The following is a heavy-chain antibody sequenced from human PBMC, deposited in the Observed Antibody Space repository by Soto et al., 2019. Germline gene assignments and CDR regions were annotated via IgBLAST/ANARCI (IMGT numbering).Heavy chain of an antibody. D-gene: IGHD4-17*01. V-gene: IGHV3-21*01. Sequence: PGGSLRLSCAASGFTFSSYSMNWVRQAPGKGLEWVSSISSSSSYIYYADSVKGRFTISRDNAKNSLYLQMNSLRAEDTAVYYCARPGAPETLRLIDPRYGMDVWGQGTTVTVSS. J-gene: IGHJ6*02. CDR2: ISSSSSYI. CDR3: ARPGAPETLRLIDPRYGMDV. CDR1: GFTFSSYS.